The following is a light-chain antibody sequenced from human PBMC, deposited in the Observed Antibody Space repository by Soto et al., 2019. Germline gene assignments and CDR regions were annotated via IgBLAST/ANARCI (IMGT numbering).Light chain of an antibody. Sequence: EIGLTQSPGTLSLSPGERATLYCRASQSVSSSYLAWYQQKPGQAPRLLIYGASSRATGIPDRFSGSGSGTDFTLTISRLEPEDFAVYYCQHYGSLPLTFGRGTKV. V-gene: IGKV3-20*01. J-gene: IGKJ4*01. CDR3: QHYGSLPLT. CDR1: QSVSSSY. CDR2: GAS.